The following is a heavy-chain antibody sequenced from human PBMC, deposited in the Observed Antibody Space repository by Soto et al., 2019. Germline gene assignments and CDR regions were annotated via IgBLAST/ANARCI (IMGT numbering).Heavy chain of an antibody. V-gene: IGHV3-30*18. D-gene: IGHD2-15*01. J-gene: IGHJ6*02. CDR2: ISYDGSNK. Sequence: PGGSQRLSCAASGFTFSSYCRHWVRQAPGKGLEWVAVISYDGSNKYYADSVKGRFTISRDNSKNTLYLQMNSLRAEDTAVYYCAKDLYCSGGSCYSYYYYYGMDVWGQGTTVTVSS. CDR1: GFTFSSYC. CDR3: AKDLYCSGGSCYSYYYYYGMDV.